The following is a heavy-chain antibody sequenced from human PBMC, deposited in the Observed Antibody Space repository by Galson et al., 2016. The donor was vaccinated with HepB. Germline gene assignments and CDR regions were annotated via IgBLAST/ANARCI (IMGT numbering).Heavy chain of an antibody. CDR3: ARSYSTSLYIYLDY. J-gene: IGHJ4*02. V-gene: IGHV4-4*02. D-gene: IGHD6-13*01. CDR1: GDSICRTNW. Sequence: DTLSLTCAVSGDSICRTNWWSWVRQPPGKGLEWIGEIYHSGNTNYNPSLKSRVTISLDKSKNQFSLKLSSVTAADTAVYYCARSYSTSLYIYLDYWGQGTLVTVSS. CDR2: IYHSGNT.